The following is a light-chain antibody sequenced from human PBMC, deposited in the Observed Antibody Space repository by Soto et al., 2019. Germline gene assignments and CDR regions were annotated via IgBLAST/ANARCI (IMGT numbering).Light chain of an antibody. J-gene: IGLJ3*02. CDR3: SSYTSSSTFWV. CDR1: SSDVGAYNY. CDR2: DVS. V-gene: IGLV2-14*01. Sequence: QSALTQPASVSGSPGQSITISCTGTSSDVGAYNYVSWYQQHPGKAPKLMIYDVSNRPSGVSNRFSDSKSGNTASLTISGLQAEDEADYYCSSYTSSSTFWVFGGGTKLTVL.